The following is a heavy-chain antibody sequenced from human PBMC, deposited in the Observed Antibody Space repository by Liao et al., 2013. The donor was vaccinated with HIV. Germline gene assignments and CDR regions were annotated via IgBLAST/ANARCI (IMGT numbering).Heavy chain of an antibody. D-gene: IGHD4-17*01. Sequence: QVQLQESGPGLVKPSETLSLSCTVSAGYIRSFYWSWIRQPPGKGLEWIGHTHYSGHTTYNPSLESRVTISLDTSNNQVSLKLTSVTPADTAMYYCATGRGQNYGDEGFDYWGQGALVTVSS. CDR2: THYSGHT. V-gene: IGHV4-59*01. CDR1: AGYIRSFY. CDR3: ATGRGQNYGDEGFDY. J-gene: IGHJ4*02.